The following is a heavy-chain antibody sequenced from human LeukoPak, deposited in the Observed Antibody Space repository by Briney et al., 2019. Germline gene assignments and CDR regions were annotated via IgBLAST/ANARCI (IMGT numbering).Heavy chain of an antibody. CDR3: ARDPDAAAAGGSGMDV. J-gene: IGHJ6*02. Sequence: SEALSLTCTVSGGSINNYYWSWIRQPAGKGLEWIGRIYTSGSTNYNPSLKSRVTLSLDTSKNQFSLKLTSVTAADTAVYYCARDPDAAAAGGSGMDVWGQGTTVTVSS. CDR1: GGSINNYY. V-gene: IGHV4-4*07. CDR2: IYTSGST. D-gene: IGHD6-13*01.